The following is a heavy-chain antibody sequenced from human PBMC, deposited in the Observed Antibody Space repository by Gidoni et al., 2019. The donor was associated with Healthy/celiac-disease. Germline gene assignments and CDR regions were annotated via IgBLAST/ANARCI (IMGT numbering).Heavy chain of an antibody. CDR2: INHSGST. CDR3: ARGGGPRWFDP. J-gene: IGHJ5*02. CDR1: GGSFSGYY. Sequence: QVQLQQWGAGLLKPSETLSLTCAVYGGSFSGYYWSWFRQPQGKGLEWIREINHSGSTNYNPYLKSLVTISVDTSKNQFSLNVSSVTAADTAVYYCARGGGPRWFDPWGQGTLVTVSS. V-gene: IGHV4-34*01.